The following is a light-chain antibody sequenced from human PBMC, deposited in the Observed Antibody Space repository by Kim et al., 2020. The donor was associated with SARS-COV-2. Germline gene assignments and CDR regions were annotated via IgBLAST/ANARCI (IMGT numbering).Light chain of an antibody. CDR2: DAS. CDR1: QSVSSY. Sequence: EIVLTQSPATLSLSPGERATLSCRASQSVSSYLAWYQQKPGQAPRLLIYDASNRATGIPARFRGSGSGTDFTLTISSLEPEDFAVYYCQQRSNWPRTFGHGTKVDIK. V-gene: IGKV3-11*01. CDR3: QQRSNWPRT. J-gene: IGKJ1*01.